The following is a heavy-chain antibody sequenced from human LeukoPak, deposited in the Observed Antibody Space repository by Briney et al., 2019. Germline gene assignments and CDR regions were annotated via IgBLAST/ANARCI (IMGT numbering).Heavy chain of an antibody. CDR3: AREITMVPGATGDWFDP. V-gene: IGHV1-8*01. J-gene: IGHJ5*02. Sequence: VASVKVSCKASGYTFTSYDINWVRQATGQGLEWMGWMNLNSGNTGYAQKFQGRVTMTRNTSISTAYMELSSLRSEDTAVYYCAREITMVPGATGDWFDPWGQGTLVTVSS. CDR2: MNLNSGNT. D-gene: IGHD3-10*01. CDR1: GYTFTSYD.